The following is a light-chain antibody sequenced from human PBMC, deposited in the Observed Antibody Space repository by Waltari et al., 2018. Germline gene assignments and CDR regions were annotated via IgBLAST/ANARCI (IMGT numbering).Light chain of an antibody. CDR1: QSLLHSNGYNY. V-gene: IGKV2-28*01. Sequence: IVMTQSPLSLPVTPGEPASISCRSSQSLLHSNGYNYFDWYLQKTGQSPQVLIYLSSSRASGVPDRFSGSGSGTDFTLNISRVEAEDVGVYYCMQALQTPLTFGGGTKVEIK. CDR2: LSS. CDR3: MQALQTPLT. J-gene: IGKJ4*01.